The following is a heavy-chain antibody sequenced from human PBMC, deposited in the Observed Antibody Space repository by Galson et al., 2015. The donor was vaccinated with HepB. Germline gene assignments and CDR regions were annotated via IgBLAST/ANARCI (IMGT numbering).Heavy chain of an antibody. CDR1: GITVGDYA. V-gene: IGHV3-49*04. CDR2: IRSKAYGGTR. CDR3: ATHIPDDVVAAATFEN. J-gene: IGHJ4*02. D-gene: IGHD2-2*01. Sequence: SPRLCRAVSGITVGDYAMSRVRPGAGKGLEWVGFIRSKAYGGTRELAASVKGRFSISRDDSNSIVYLLMNSLKTEDTDVYYCATHIPDDVVAAATFENRGRGTLVTVSS.